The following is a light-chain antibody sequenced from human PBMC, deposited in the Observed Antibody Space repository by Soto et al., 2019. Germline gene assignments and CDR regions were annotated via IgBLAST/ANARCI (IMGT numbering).Light chain of an antibody. J-gene: IGKJ2*01. V-gene: IGKV1-9*01. CDR3: QQYKSDST. CDR1: QGISSY. Sequence: DIQLTQSPSFLSASVGDRVTITCRASQGISSYLAWYQQKPGKAPKLLIYAASTLQGGIPSRFSGSGSGTKFTLIIRSLQPDDFATYYCQQYKSDSTFGQGTKVDI. CDR2: AAS.